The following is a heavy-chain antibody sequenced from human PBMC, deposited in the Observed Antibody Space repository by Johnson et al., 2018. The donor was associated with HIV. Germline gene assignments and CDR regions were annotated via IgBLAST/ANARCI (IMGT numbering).Heavy chain of an antibody. CDR3: ARDRGYWDAFDI. J-gene: IGHJ3*02. CDR1: GFTFSDYY. Sequence: QMLLVESGGGLVKPGGSLRLSCAASGFTFSDYYMTWIRQAPGKGLQWVSYISSTGGSIYYADSVKGRFTISRDKAKNSLYLQMNSLRVEDTAVYYCARDRGYWDAFDIWGQGTMVTVSS. V-gene: IGHV3-11*04. D-gene: IGHD2-8*02. CDR2: ISSTGGSI.